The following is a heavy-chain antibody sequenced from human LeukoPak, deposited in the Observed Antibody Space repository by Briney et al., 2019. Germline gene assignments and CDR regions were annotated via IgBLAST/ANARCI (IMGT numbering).Heavy chain of an antibody. CDR2: IYYSGST. CDR1: GGSISSYY. CDR3: ARVGRRGGSPIAAAGKHYYYYYMDV. V-gene: IGHV4-59*01. J-gene: IGHJ6*03. D-gene: IGHD6-13*01. Sequence: SETLSLTCTVSGGSISSYYWSWIRQPPGKGLEWIGYIYYSGSTNYNPSLKSRVTISVDTSKNQFSLKLSSVTAADTAVYYCARVGRRGGSPIAAAGKHYYYYYMDVWGKGTTVTISS.